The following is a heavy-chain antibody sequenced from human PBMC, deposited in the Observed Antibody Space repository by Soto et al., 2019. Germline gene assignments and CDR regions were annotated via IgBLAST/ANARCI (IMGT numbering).Heavy chain of an antibody. Sequence: PSETLSLTCTVSGGSISSGGYYWSWIRQHPGKGLEWIGYIYYSGSTYYNPSLKSRVTISVDTSKNQFSLKLSSVTAADTAVYYCARSYCGGDCSIRGDAFDIWGQGTMVTVSS. V-gene: IGHV4-31*03. CDR1: GGSISSGGYY. J-gene: IGHJ3*02. CDR3: ARSYCGGDCSIRGDAFDI. CDR2: IYYSGST. D-gene: IGHD2-21*02.